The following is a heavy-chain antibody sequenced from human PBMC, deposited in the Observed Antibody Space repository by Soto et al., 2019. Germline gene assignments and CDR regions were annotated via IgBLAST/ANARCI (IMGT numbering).Heavy chain of an antibody. Sequence: VSVKVSCKASGYTFTSYGIGWVRQAPGQGLEWMGWISAYNGNTNYAQKLQGRVTMTTDTSTSTAYMELRSLRSDDTAVYYCARDGYDYVWGSYRYTGDYWGQGTLVTAPQ. CDR1: GYTFTSYG. V-gene: IGHV1-18*01. CDR2: ISAYNGNT. J-gene: IGHJ4*02. CDR3: ARDGYDYVWGSYRYTGDY. D-gene: IGHD3-16*02.